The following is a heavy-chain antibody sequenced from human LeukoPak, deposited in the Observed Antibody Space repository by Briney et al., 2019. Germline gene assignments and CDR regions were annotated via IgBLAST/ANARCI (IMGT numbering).Heavy chain of an antibody. J-gene: IGHJ3*02. V-gene: IGHV3-23*01. CDR1: GFTFSSYA. Sequence: PGGSLRLSCAVPGFTFSSYAMSSVRQAPGKGLEWVSAISGSGAITYYADTVKGGFTLSRDNSKNAVYMKMNSLRAEDTAVYYCGRDFGLFGTKRSFDIWGQGTMVTVSS. CDR2: ISGSGAIT. CDR3: GRDFGLFGTKRSFDI. D-gene: IGHD1-7*01.